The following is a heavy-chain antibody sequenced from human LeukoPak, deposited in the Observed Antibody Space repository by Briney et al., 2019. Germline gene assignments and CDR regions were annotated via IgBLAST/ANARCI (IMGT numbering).Heavy chain of an antibody. J-gene: IGHJ4*02. V-gene: IGHV3-30*02. Sequence: PGGSLRLSCAASGFNFGSYGMYWVRQAPGKGLEWVAFIRYDGSNEYYADSVKGRFTISRDNSKNTLYLQMNSLRAEDTAVYYCAKRGYYYDSSGYSHGDYWGQGTLVTVSS. CDR3: AKRGYYYDSSGYSHGDY. CDR1: GFNFGSYG. CDR2: IRYDGSNE. D-gene: IGHD3-22*01.